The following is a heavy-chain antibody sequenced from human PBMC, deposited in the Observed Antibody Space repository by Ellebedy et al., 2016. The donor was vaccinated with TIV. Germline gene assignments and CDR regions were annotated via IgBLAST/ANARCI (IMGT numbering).Heavy chain of an antibody. CDR1: GLTFSSSW. Sequence: GGSLRLXCVVSGLTFSSSWMHWVRQAPGKGLVWVSRINNDGSDTKYADYVQGRFTISRDNAKNTLYLQMNSLRAEDTAVYYCAGDFLRSYAQWGQGTLVIVSS. J-gene: IGHJ4*02. D-gene: IGHD2-2*01. V-gene: IGHV3-74*03. CDR2: INNDGSDT. CDR3: AGDFLRSYAQ.